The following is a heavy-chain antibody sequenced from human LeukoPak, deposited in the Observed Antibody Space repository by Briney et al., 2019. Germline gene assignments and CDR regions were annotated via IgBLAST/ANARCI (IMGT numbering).Heavy chain of an antibody. CDR2: IYYTGGT. CDR3: ARGVMIGGYFDL. CDR1: GGSVISHY. J-gene: IGHJ2*01. D-gene: IGHD3-22*01. Sequence: SETLSLTCTVSGGSVISHYWSWIRQPPGKGLEWIGYIYYTGGTTYNPSLRSRVTMSIDTSKNQFSLKLSSVTAADTSVYYCARGVMIGGYFDLWGRGTLVTVSS. V-gene: IGHV4-59*02.